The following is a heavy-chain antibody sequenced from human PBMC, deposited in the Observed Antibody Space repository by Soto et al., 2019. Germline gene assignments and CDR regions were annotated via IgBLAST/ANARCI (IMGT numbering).Heavy chain of an antibody. D-gene: IGHD2-8*01. CDR3: SSYTAPCTNGVCRERYFDY. CDR2: INLSGST. V-gene: IGHV4-34*01. Sequence: SETLSLTCAVYGGSFSGYYWSWIRQPPGKGLEWIVEINLSGSTNSLSFLMSRVTISVDTSKNQFSLMLSSVTAADTAVYYCSSYTAPCTNGVCRERYFDYWGQGTLVTVPS. CDR1: GGSFSGYY. J-gene: IGHJ4*02.